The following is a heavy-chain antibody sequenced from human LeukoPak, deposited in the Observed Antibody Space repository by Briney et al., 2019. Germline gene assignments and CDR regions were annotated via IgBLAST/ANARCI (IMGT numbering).Heavy chain of an antibody. CDR2: ISGSGGST. D-gene: IGHD4-17*01. Sequence: GGSLRLSCAASGFTFSSFAMSWVRQAPGKGLEWVSTISGSGGSTNYADSVKSRFTFTRGNSKNTLYLQMNSLRAEDTAVYYCTKDLPDYGDYIEGYWGQGTLVTVSS. V-gene: IGHV3-23*01. J-gene: IGHJ4*02. CDR3: TKDLPDYGDYIEGY. CDR1: GFTFSSFA.